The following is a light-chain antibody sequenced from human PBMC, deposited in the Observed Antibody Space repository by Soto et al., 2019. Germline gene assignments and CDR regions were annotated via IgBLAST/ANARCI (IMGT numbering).Light chain of an antibody. Sequence: AIQMTQAPSSLSASVGDRLTITCLASQDIRNDLGWYQQKPGKXPNXXIYATSSLQSGVPSRFSGRGSGTDFTLTISSLKPEDFETDYCLQEYDYPRTFGQGTKVDIK. CDR1: QDIRND. CDR2: ATS. CDR3: LQEYDYPRT. V-gene: IGKV1-6*01. J-gene: IGKJ1*01.